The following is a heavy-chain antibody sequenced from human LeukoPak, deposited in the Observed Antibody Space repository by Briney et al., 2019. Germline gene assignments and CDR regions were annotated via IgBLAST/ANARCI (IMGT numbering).Heavy chain of an antibody. V-gene: IGHV1-69*13. Sequence: RASVKVSCKASGGTFGSYAISWVRQAPGQGLEWMGGIIPIFGTANYAQKFQGRVTITADESTSTAYMELSSLRSEDTAVYYCARDTLFCSSTSCPTRKNWFDPWGQGTLVTVSS. CDR2: IIPIFGTA. CDR1: GGTFGSYA. CDR3: ARDTLFCSSTSCPTRKNWFDP. J-gene: IGHJ5*02. D-gene: IGHD2-2*01.